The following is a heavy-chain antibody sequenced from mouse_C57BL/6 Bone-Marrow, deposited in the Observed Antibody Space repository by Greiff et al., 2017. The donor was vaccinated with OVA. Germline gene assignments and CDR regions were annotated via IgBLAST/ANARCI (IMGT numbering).Heavy chain of an antibody. J-gene: IGHJ4*01. D-gene: IGHD4-1*01. CDR1: GFTFSSYA. Sequence: EVKLMESGGGLVKPGGSLKLSCAASGFTFSSYAMSWVRQTPEKRLEWVATISDGGSYTYYPDNVKGRFTISRDNAKNNLYLQMSHLKSEDTAMYYCASLTSMDYWGQGTSVTVSS. CDR2: ISDGGSYT. V-gene: IGHV5-4*03. CDR3: ASLTSMDY.